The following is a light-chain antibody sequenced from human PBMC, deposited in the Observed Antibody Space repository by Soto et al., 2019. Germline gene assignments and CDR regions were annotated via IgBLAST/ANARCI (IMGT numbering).Light chain of an antibody. Sequence: DIQMTQSPSSVSASVGDRVTITCRASQGVSTWLAWYQQKPGKAPNLLIYTASSLQSGVPSRFSRSGSGTDFTLPIHGLTPEDFATYYCQQAASFPITFGQGTRLEIK. CDR1: QGVSTW. CDR3: QQAASFPIT. J-gene: IGKJ5*01. V-gene: IGKV1-12*01. CDR2: TAS.